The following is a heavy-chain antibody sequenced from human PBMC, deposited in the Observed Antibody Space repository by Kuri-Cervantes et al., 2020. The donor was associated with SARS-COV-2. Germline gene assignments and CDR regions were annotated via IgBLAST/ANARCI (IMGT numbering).Heavy chain of an antibody. V-gene: IGHV1-8*03. Sequence: GESLKISCRASGYTFTSYDINWVRQATGQGLEWMGWMNPNSGNTGYAQKFQGRVTITRNTSISTAYMELSSLRSEDTAVYYCATEGYSIIIWAFAHWGQGTKVTVSS. J-gene: IGHJ3*01. CDR1: GYTFTSYD. CDR2: MNPNSGNT. CDR3: ATEGYSIIIWAFAH. D-gene: IGHD3-22*01.